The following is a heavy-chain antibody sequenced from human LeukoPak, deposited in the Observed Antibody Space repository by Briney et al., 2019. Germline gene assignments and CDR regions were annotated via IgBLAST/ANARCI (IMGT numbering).Heavy chain of an antibody. D-gene: IGHD6-19*01. Sequence: PGGSLRLSCAASGFTFSSYAMSWVRQPPGKGLEWVSAISGSGGSTYYADSVRGRFTISGDNSKNTLYLQMNSLRAEDTAVYYCAKEGQQWSSGMDVWGQGTTVTVSS. CDR3: AKEGQQWSSGMDV. J-gene: IGHJ6*02. CDR1: GFTFSSYA. CDR2: ISGSGGST. V-gene: IGHV3-23*01.